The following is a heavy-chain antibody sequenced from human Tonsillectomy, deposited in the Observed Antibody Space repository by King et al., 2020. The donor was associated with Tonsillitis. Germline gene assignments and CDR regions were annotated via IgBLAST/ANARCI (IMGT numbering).Heavy chain of an antibody. J-gene: IGHJ6*02. D-gene: IGHD6-19*01. CDR3: AREGLVQYYYYGMDV. CDR1: EFTFRSYA. V-gene: IGHV3-30-3*01. CDR2: ITYDGSTK. Sequence: VQLVESGGGVVQPGGSLRLSCAASEFTFRSYAMRWVRQAPGKGLEGGAVITYDGSTKYYADSVNGRFTISRDNSKNPLYLQMNSLRAEDTAVYYCAREGLVQYYYYGMDVWGQGTTVTVSS.